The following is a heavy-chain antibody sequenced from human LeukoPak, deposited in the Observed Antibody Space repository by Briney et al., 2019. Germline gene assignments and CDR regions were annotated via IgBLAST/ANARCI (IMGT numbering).Heavy chain of an antibody. V-gene: IGHV3-13*01. Sequence: GGALRLSCAASGFTLSRYDMQWVRPATRRSLEWVSAIRTAGDTYYPGSVKGRFTISRETAKNSLYLQMNSLRAEDTAVYYCARGSSSLDFDYWGQGTLVTVSS. CDR2: IRTAGDT. D-gene: IGHD6-6*01. J-gene: IGHJ4*02. CDR3: ARGSSSLDFDY. CDR1: GFTLSRYD.